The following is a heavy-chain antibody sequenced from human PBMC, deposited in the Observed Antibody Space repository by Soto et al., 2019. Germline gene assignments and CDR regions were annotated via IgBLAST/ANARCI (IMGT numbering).Heavy chain of an antibody. CDR3: ARDHLRFLEWLSLFDY. D-gene: IGHD3-3*01. CDR1: GFTFRSYS. J-gene: IGHJ4*02. Sequence: GGSLRLSCAASGFTFRSYSMNWVRQAPGKGPEWVSSIGNNGDHIYYADSVRGRFTISRDNAKNSVYLQMNSLRAEDTAVYYCARDHLRFLEWLSLFDYWGQGALVTVSS. CDR2: IGNNGDHI. V-gene: IGHV3-21*01.